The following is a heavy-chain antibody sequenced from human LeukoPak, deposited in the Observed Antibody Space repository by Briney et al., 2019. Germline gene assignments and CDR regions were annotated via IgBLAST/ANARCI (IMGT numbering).Heavy chain of an antibody. CDR3: ARGSSGWAMGGVDY. CDR1: GFTFSSYA. J-gene: IGHJ4*02. D-gene: IGHD6-19*01. CDR2: ISYDGSNK. V-gene: IGHV3-30-3*01. Sequence: GGSLRLSCAASGFTFSSYAMHWVRQAPGKGLEWVAVISYDGSNKYYADSVKGRFTISRDNSKNTLYLQMNSLRAEDTAVYYCARGSSGWAMGGVDYWGQGTLVTVSS.